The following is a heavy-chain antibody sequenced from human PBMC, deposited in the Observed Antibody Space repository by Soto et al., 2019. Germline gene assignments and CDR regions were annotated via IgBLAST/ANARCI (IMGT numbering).Heavy chain of an antibody. D-gene: IGHD3-10*01. CDR1: GYTLTSYD. CDR3: ARDLPQLRWFGELAADYYYGMDV. V-gene: IGHV1-3*01. J-gene: IGHJ6*02. CDR2: INAGNGNK. Sequence: ASAQVSYKACGYTLTSYDMHWVRQASGPRLEGIGWINAGNGNKKYSQKFQGRVTITRDTAASTAYMELISLRSEDTAVYYCARDLPQLRWFGELAADYYYGMDVWGQGTTVTVS.